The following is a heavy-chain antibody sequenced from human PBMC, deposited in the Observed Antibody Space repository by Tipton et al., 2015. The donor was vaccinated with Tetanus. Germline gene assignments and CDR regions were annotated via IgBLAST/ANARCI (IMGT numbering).Heavy chain of an antibody. V-gene: IGHV3-33*01. D-gene: IGHD3-22*01. Sequence: SLRLSCAASGFTFSSYGMHWVRQAPGKGLEWVAVIWYDGSNKYYADSVKGRFTISRDNSKNTLYLQMSSLRAKDTAVYYCARGPIYYDSSGYLNYWGQGTLVTVSS. J-gene: IGHJ4*02. CDR1: GFTFSSYG. CDR2: IWYDGSNK. CDR3: ARGPIYYDSSGYLNY.